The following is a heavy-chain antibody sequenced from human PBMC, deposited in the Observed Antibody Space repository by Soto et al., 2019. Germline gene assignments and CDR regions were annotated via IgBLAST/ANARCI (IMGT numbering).Heavy chain of an antibody. CDR2: INAGNGNI. D-gene: IGHD2-21*02. Sequence: QVQLVQSGAEEKKPGASVKVSCKASGYTFTSYAMHLVRQAPGQRLEWMGWINAGNGNIKYSQKFQGRVTITRDTSVSTAYMELSRLRSEDTAVYYCARSIVVVTALDYWGQATLVTVSS. J-gene: IGHJ4*02. CDR1: GYTFTSYA. CDR3: ARSIVVVTALDY. V-gene: IGHV1-3*05.